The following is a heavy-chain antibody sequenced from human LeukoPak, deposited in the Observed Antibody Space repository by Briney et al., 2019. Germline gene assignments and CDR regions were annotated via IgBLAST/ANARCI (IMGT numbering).Heavy chain of an antibody. CDR3: ARDRYYYDSSGYYYYFDY. V-gene: IGHV4-4*07. CDR2: IYTSGST. D-gene: IGHD3-22*01. CDR1: GGSISSYY. J-gene: IGHJ4*02. Sequence: PSETLSLTCTVSGGSISSYYWSWIRQPAGKGLEWIGRIYTSGSTNYNPSLKSRVTMSVDTSKNQFSLKLGSVTAADTAVYYCARDRYYYDSSGYYYYFDYWGQGTLVTVSS.